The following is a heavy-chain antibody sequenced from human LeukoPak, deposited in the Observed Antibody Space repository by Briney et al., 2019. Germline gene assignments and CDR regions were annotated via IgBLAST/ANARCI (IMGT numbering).Heavy chain of an antibody. J-gene: IGHJ4*02. CDR2: ISSGSTYI. CDR3: AKRLRVLEQPTRV. V-gene: IGHV3-21*04. D-gene: IGHD1/OR15-1a*01. Sequence: PGGSLRLSCAASGFTFSDYSMNWVRQAPGKGLEWVSSISSGSTYIYYADSVKGRFTISRDNAKNSLYLRMNSLRAEDTAVYYCAKRLRVLEQPTRVWGQGTLVTVSS. CDR1: GFTFSDYS.